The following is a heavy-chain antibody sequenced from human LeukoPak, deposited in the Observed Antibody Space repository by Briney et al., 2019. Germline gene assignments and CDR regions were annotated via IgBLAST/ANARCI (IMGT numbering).Heavy chain of an antibody. J-gene: IGHJ4*02. D-gene: IGHD6-25*01. CDR2: INPNSGGT. CDR3: ATACIVADHELDY. CDR1: GYTFTGYY. V-gene: IGHV1-2*02. Sequence: ASVKVSCKASGYTFTGYYMHWVRQAPGQGLEWMGWINPNSGGTNYAQKFQGRVTMTRDTSTSTAYMELSRLRSDDTAVYYCATACIVADHELDYWGQGTLVTVSS.